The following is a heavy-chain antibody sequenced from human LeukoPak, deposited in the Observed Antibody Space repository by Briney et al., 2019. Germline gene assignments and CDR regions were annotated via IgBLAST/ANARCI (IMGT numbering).Heavy chain of an antibody. CDR3: AKGYCSSTGCRFDY. J-gene: IGHJ4*02. D-gene: IGHD2-2*01. Sequence: GRSLRLSCAASGFTFDDYAMHWVRQAPGKGLEWVSGISWNSGSIGYADSVKGRFTISRDNAKNSLYLQMNSLRAEDMALYYCAKGYCSSTGCRFDYWGQGALVTVSS. CDR1: GFTFDDYA. CDR2: ISWNSGSI. V-gene: IGHV3-9*03.